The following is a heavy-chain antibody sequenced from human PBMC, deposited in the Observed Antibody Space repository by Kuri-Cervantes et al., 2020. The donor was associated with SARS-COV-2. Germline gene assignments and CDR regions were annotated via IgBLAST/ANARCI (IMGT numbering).Heavy chain of an antibody. V-gene: IGHV3-9*03. J-gene: IGHJ1*01. CDR3: AKGGTSSSSLYFQH. Sequence: GGSLRLSCAASGFTFDDYAMHWVRQAPGKGLEWVSGISWNSGSIGYADSVKGRSTISRDNAKNSLYLQMNSLRAEDMALYYCAKGGTSSSSLYFQHWGQGTLVTVSS. D-gene: IGHD6-6*01. CDR2: ISWNSGSI. CDR1: GFTFDDYA.